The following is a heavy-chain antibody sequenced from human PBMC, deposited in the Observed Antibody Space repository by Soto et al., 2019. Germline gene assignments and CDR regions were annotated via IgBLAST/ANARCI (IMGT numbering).Heavy chain of an antibody. D-gene: IGHD2-2*01. J-gene: IGHJ6*02. CDR1: GFTFGTYG. CDR2: ISYDGKNK. V-gene: IGHV3-30*18. Sequence: QVQLVESGGGVVQPGRSLRLSCVASGFTFGTYGMHWVRQAPGKGLEWVAVISYDGKNKYYADSVKGRLTISRDNSKNTVYLQMSRLRGEDTAVYYCAKGQHCSSTSCYFYHYGMDVWGQGTTVAVTS. CDR3: AKGQHCSSTSCYFYHYGMDV.